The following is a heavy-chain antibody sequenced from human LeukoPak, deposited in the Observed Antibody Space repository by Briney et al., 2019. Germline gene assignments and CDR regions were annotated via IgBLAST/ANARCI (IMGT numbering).Heavy chain of an antibody. Sequence: GGSLRLSCAASGFTFSSYSMNWVRQAPGKGLEWVSYISSSSSTIYYADSAKGRFTISRDNAKNSLYLQMNSLRAEDTAVYYCARAGGYSYGYVDAFDIWGQGTMVTVSS. CDR3: ARAGGYSYGYVDAFDI. CDR1: GFTFSSYS. V-gene: IGHV3-48*01. CDR2: ISSSSSTI. J-gene: IGHJ3*02. D-gene: IGHD5-18*01.